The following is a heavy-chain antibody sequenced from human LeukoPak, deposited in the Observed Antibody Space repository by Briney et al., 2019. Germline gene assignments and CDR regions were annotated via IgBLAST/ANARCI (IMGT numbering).Heavy chain of an antibody. CDR3: ARVARYGGYTQYFQP. CDR2: VYYSGNT. Sequence: SETLPLTCTVSGGSISSSSYFWGWIRQPPGKGLEWIGSVYYSGNTYYNPSLKSRFTISVDTSKNQFSLRLSSVTAADTAVYYCARVARYGGYTQYFQPWGQGTLVTVSS. D-gene: IGHD4-23*01. J-gene: IGHJ1*01. CDR1: GGSISSSSYF. V-gene: IGHV4-39*07.